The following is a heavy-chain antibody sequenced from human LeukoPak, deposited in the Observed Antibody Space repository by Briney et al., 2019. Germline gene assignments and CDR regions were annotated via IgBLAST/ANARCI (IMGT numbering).Heavy chain of an antibody. CDR3: ARDLFRIGGMKSEGFDY. CDR1: GYTFTNYY. V-gene: IGHV1-46*01. CDR2: INPSGGST. J-gene: IGHJ4*02. D-gene: IGHD3-10*01. Sequence: ASVKVSCKASGYTFTNYYMHRVRQAPGQGLEWMGIINPSGGSTSYAQKFQGRVTMTRDTSTSTVYMELSSLRSEDTAVYYCARDLFRIGGMKSEGFDYWGQGTLVTVSS.